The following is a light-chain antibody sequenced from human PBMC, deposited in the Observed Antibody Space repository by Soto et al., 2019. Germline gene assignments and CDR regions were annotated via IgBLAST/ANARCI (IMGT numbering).Light chain of an antibody. CDR1: QSVSSN. Sequence: EIVMTQSPATLSVSPGERATLSCRASQSVSSNLAWYQQKPGQAPRLLIYGASTRATGIPARFSGSRSGTEFTLTSSSLQSEDVAVYYCQQYNNWPRWTFGQGTKVEIK. CDR3: QQYNNWPRWT. J-gene: IGKJ1*01. V-gene: IGKV3-15*01. CDR2: GAS.